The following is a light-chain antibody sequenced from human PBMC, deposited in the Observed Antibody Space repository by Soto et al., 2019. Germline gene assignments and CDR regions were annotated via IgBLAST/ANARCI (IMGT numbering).Light chain of an antibody. V-gene: IGKV3-20*01. J-gene: IGKJ4*01. Sequence: EIALTQSPGTLSLSPGERPTLSCRPSQSVSSSYLAWYQQKPGQAPRLLIYGASSRATGIPDRFSGSGSGTDFTLTISRLEPEDFAVYYCQQYGSSPLTFGGGTKVDIK. CDR1: QSVSSSY. CDR3: QQYGSSPLT. CDR2: GAS.